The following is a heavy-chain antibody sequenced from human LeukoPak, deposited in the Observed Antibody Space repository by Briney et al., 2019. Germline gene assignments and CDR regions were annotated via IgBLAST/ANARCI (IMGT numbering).Heavy chain of an antibody. CDR2: ISSSSSYI. D-gene: IGHD2-15*01. V-gene: IGHV3-11*06. Sequence: GSLRLSCAASGFPFSDYYMSWIRQAPGKGLEWVSSISSSSSYIYYADSVKGRFTISRDNAKNSLYLQMNSLRAEDTAVYYCASPREWCSGGSCYYFDYWGQGTLVTVSS. CDR3: ASPREWCSGGSCYYFDY. CDR1: GFPFSDYY. J-gene: IGHJ4*02.